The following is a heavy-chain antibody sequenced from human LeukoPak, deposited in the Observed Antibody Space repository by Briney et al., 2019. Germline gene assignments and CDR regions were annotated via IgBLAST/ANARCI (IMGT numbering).Heavy chain of an antibody. D-gene: IGHD3-10*01. CDR1: GYTFTSYA. Sequence: ASVKVSCKASGYTFTSYAMNWVRQAPGQGLEWMGWINTNTGNPTYAQGFTGRFVFSLDTSVSTAYLQISSLKAEDTAVYYCARDRTTRQYGSGSYYHYYGMDVWDQGTTVTVSS. CDR3: ARDRTTRQYGSGSYYHYYGMDV. CDR2: INTNTGNP. V-gene: IGHV7-4-1*02. J-gene: IGHJ6*02.